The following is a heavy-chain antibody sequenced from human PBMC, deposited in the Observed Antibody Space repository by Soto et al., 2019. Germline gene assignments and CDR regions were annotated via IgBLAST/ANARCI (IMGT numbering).Heavy chain of an antibody. J-gene: IGHJ4*02. Sequence: LXLTCTVSDGSISNFYWSWIRQPPGKGLEWIGYISSSGNTNYNPSLKSRVSISVDTSKNQLSLNLTSVTAADTAVYYCARAPMVLTRSYFDSWGQGTPVTVSS. V-gene: IGHV4-59*01. CDR1: DGSISNFY. D-gene: IGHD3-22*01. CDR3: ARAPMVLTRSYFDS. CDR2: ISSSGNT.